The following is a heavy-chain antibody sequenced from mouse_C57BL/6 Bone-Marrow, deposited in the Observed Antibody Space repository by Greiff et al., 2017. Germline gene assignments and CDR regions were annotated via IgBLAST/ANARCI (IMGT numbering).Heavy chain of an antibody. CDR2: ISHLAYSI. V-gene: IGHV5-15*01. CDR3: ARLRRGNMDY. CDR1: GFTFSDYG. Sequence: DVKLVESGGGLVQPGGSLKLSCAASGFTFSDYGMAWVRQAPRKGPEWVAFISHLAYSIYYEDTVTGRFTISRENAQNTLYLELSSLRSEDTAMYYCARLRRGNMDYWGQGTTLTVSS. J-gene: IGHJ2*01.